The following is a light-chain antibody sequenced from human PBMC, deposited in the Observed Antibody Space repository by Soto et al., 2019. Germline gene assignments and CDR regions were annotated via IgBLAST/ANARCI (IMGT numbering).Light chain of an antibody. CDR3: CSYAGSSTLI. V-gene: IGLV2-23*01. Sequence: QSALTQPASVSGSPGQSITISCIGTSSDIGSYNLVSWYQQHPGKAPKLMIYEGTKRPSGLSNRFSGSRSGNTASPTISGLQAEDEADYYCCSYAGSSTLIFGGGTKLTVL. CDR1: SSDIGSYNL. CDR2: EGT. J-gene: IGLJ2*01.